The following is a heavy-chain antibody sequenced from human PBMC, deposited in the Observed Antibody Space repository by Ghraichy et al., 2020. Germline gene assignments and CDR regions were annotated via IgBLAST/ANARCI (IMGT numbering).Heavy chain of an antibody. J-gene: IGHJ4*02. D-gene: IGHD3-22*01. V-gene: IGHV5-51*01. Sequence: GESLNISCKGSGYDFTSYWIGWVRQMPGKGLEWMGSIYPGDSDTRYSPSFQGQVTIPADKSINTAYLQWSSLKASDTAMYYCARLTFHYYDNAGSHHYFGDWGQGTLVTVSS. CDR2: IYPGDSDT. CDR3: ARLTFHYYDNAGSHHYFGD. CDR1: GYDFTSYW.